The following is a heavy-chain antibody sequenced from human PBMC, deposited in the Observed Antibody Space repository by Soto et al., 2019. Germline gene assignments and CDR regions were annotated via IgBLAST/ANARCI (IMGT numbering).Heavy chain of an antibody. CDR1: GYKFAICW. Sequence: PCESLKISCKVSGYKFAICWIGWVREMPGRGLEWMGIIYPVDSDTRYSPSFQGQVTISVDKSINTAYLQWSSLKAPDTAMYYCVRVIVAATTDPNYFDYWGQGTLVTVSS. V-gene: IGHV5-51*01. CDR3: VRVIVAATTDPNYFDY. CDR2: IYPVDSDT. D-gene: IGHD1-26*01. J-gene: IGHJ4*02.